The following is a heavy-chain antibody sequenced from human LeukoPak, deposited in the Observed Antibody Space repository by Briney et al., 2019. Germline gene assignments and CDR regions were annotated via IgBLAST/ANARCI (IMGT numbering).Heavy chain of an antibody. Sequence: SETLSLPCTVSGVSISSYYWTWIRQPPGKGLEWIGYIFYSGGSNYNPSLKSRVTISVDTSKNHSSLKQSSVTAADTAVYYCARLGSTFDIWGQGTMVTVSS. CDR1: GVSISSYY. V-gene: IGHV4-59*08. CDR3: ARLGSTFDI. CDR2: IFYSGGS. J-gene: IGHJ3*02. D-gene: IGHD2-2*01.